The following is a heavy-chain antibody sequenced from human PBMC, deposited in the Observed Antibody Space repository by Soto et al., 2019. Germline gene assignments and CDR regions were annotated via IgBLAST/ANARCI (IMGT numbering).Heavy chain of an antibody. Sequence: GGSLRLSCAASGFTFSSYSMNWVRQAPGKGLEWVSSISSSSSYIYYADSGKGRFTISRDNAKNSLYLQMNSLRAEDTAVYYCARDQPGYSYGYGLGYWGQGTLVTVSS. CDR1: GFTFSSYS. J-gene: IGHJ4*02. D-gene: IGHD5-18*01. CDR3: ARDQPGYSYGYGLGY. V-gene: IGHV3-21*01. CDR2: ISSSSSYI.